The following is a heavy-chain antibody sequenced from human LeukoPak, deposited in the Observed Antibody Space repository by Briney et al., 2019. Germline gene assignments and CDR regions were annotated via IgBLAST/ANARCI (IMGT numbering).Heavy chain of an antibody. Sequence: SETLSLTCTVSGGSISSSSYYWGWIRQPPGKGLEWIGYIYYSGSTYYNPSLKSRVTISVDTSKNQFSLKLSSVTAADTAVYYCAREVVTAIPYYFDYWGQGTLVTVSS. CDR2: IYYSGST. V-gene: IGHV4-30-4*08. CDR1: GGSISSSSYY. J-gene: IGHJ4*02. D-gene: IGHD2-21*02. CDR3: AREVVTAIPYYFDY.